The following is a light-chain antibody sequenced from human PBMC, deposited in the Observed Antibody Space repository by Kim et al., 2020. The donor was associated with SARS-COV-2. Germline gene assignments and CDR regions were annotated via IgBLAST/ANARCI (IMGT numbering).Light chain of an antibody. CDR3: SSRDTTNSHVV. J-gene: IGLJ3*02. CDR1: SLKTSY. Sequence: GQEVKVTCNGDSLKTSYATWYQQKPGQAPVLVLYGKNNRPSGIPDRFSASSPSNTGSLTITGAQAEDEADYYCSSRDTTNSHVVFGGGTQLTVL. V-gene: IGLV3-19*01. CDR2: GKN.